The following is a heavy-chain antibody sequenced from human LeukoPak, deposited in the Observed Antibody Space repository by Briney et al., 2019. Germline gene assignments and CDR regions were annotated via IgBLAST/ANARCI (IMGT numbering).Heavy chain of an antibody. CDR2: IYYSGST. Sequence: SETLSLTCTVSGGSINNYYWSWIRQPPGKGLEWIGYIYYSGSTNYNPSLKSRVTISVDTSKNQFSLKLSSVTAADTAVYYCARSYYDILTGYYSAAFDIWGQGTMVTVSS. D-gene: IGHD3-9*01. CDR3: ARSYYDILTGYYSAAFDI. V-gene: IGHV4-59*08. CDR1: GGSINNYY. J-gene: IGHJ3*02.